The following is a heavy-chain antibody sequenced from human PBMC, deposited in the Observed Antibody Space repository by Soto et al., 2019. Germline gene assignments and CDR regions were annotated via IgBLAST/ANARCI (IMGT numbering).Heavy chain of an antibody. V-gene: IGHV4-30-4*01. D-gene: IGHD1-7*01. J-gene: IGHJ5*02. Sequence: PSETLSLTCTVSGGSISSGDYYWSWIRQPPGKGLEWIGYIYYSGSTYYNPSLKSRVTISVDTSKNQFSLKLSSVTAADTAVYYCARAYGTPRGFDPWGQGTLVTVSS. CDR2: IYYSGST. CDR1: GGSISSGDYY. CDR3: ARAYGTPRGFDP.